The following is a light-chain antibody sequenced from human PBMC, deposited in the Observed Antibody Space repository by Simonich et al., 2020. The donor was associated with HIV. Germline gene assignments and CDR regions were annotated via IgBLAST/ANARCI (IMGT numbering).Light chain of an antibody. CDR2: AAS. J-gene: IGKJ4*01. CDR3: QQSYSTPLT. V-gene: IGKV1-39*01. Sequence: DIQMTQSPSSLSASVGDRVTITCRASQSISNYLKWYQQKPGKAPKLLIYAASSFQSGVPSRFSGSGSGTDFTLTISSLQPEDFATYYCQQSYSTPLTFGGGTKVEIK. CDR1: QSISNY.